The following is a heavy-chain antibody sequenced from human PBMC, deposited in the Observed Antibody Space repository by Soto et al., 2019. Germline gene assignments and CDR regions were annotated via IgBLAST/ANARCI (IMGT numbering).Heavy chain of an antibody. J-gene: IGHJ5*02. D-gene: IGHD3-10*01. CDR2: IFYNGGT. V-gene: IGHV4-61*03. CDR3: PAGAHVPRSFSFSP. Sequence: SETLSLTCTVSGGSVNSGGYYWSWIRQPPGKGLEWIGFIFYNGGTSYNPSLGSRVTISADTAKTPFSPNLNFVTAAAPAAFSCPAGAHVPRSFSFSPWGQG. CDR1: GGSVNSGGYY.